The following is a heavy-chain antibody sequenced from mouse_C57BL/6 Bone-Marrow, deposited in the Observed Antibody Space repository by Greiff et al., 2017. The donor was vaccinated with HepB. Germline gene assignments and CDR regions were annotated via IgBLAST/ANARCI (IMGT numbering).Heavy chain of an antibody. D-gene: IGHD2-4*01. Sequence: DVKLQESGEGLVKPGGSLKLSCAASGFTFSSYAMSWVRQTPEKRLEWVAYISSGGDYIYYADTVKGRFTISRDNARNTLYLQMSSLKSEDTAMYYCTRVYDYDGAWFAYWGQGTLVTVSA. V-gene: IGHV5-9-1*02. J-gene: IGHJ3*01. CDR2: ISSGGDYI. CDR3: TRVYDYDGAWFAY. CDR1: GFTFSSYA.